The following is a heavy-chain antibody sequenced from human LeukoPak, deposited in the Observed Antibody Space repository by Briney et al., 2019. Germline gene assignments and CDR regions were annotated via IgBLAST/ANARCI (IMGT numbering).Heavy chain of an antibody. CDR2: ISYDGSNK. J-gene: IGHJ4*02. CDR3: ARDPYYYDSSGYYYDGYYFDY. D-gene: IGHD3-22*01. V-gene: IGHV3-30-3*01. CDR1: GFTFSSYA. Sequence: PGGSLRLSCAASGFTFSSYAMHWVRQAPGKGLEWVAVISYDGSNKHYADSVKGRFTISRDNSKNTLYLQMNSLRAEDTAVYYCARDPYYYDSSGYYYDGYYFDYWGQGTLVTVSS.